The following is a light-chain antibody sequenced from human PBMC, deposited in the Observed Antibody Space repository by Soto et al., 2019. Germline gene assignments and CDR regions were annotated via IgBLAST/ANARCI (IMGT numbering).Light chain of an antibody. CDR1: QTFGRTY. V-gene: IGKV3-20*01. J-gene: IGKJ2*01. CDR2: DAS. Sequence: ESVLPQSQGTLSVSPGEIVTLSCRASQTFGRTYLACYQQKPGQSPRLLIYDASSRATGIPDRFSGSGSGTDCTISISRLEPVDYAVYHCQQCGTSPLYTVGQGTKGEI. CDR3: QQCGTSPLYT.